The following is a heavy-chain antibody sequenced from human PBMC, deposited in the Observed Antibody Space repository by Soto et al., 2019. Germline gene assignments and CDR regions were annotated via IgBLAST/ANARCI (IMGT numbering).Heavy chain of an antibody. CDR2: FHYSANT. V-gene: IGHV4-59*01. CDR3: AKTKEGGFDP. Sequence: SETLSLTCTVSGDSISSNYWSWIRQPPGKGLEWIGYFHYSANTNYNPSLKSRVIISVDTSKNQFFLKLTSVTATDTAVYYCAKTKEGGFDPWGQGILVTLL. J-gene: IGHJ5*02. CDR1: GDSISSNY. D-gene: IGHD3-16*01.